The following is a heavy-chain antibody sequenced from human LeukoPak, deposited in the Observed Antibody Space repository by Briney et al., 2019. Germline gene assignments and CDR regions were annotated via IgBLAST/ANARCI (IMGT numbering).Heavy chain of an antibody. CDR3: TTGYSSSWYDNYYYMDV. D-gene: IGHD6-13*01. Sequence: GGSLRLSCAASGFTFSNAWMSWVRQAPGKGLEWVCRIKSKTDGGTTDYAAPVKGRFTISRDDSKNTLYLQMNSLKTEDTAVYYCTTGYSSSWYDNYYYMDVWGKGTTVTVSS. CDR2: IKSKTDGGTT. CDR1: GFTFSNAW. V-gene: IGHV3-15*01. J-gene: IGHJ6*03.